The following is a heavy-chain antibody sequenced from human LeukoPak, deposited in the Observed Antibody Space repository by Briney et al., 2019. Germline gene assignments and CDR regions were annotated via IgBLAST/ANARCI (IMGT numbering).Heavy chain of an antibody. Sequence: SETLSLTCAVYGGSFSGYYWSWIRQPPAKGLEWIGEIDHSGSTNYNPSFKSRVTISVDTSKNQFSLKLSSVTAADTAVYYCARVESTVAGTRATIDYWGQGTLVTVSS. CDR3: ARVESTVAGTRATIDY. D-gene: IGHD6-19*01. J-gene: IGHJ4*02. CDR2: IDHSGST. V-gene: IGHV4-34*01. CDR1: GGSFSGYY.